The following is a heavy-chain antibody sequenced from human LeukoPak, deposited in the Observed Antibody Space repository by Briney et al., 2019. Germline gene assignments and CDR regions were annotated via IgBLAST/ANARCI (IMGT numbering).Heavy chain of an antibody. CDR2: INSDGSST. J-gene: IGHJ3*02. CDR1: GFTFSSYY. Sequence: PGGSLRLSCAASGFTFSSYYMHWVRQAPGKGPVRVSRINSDGSSTNYADSVKGRFTISRDNAKNTLYLQMNSLRAEDTGVFYCAREDRVDNSPGTFDIWGQGTMVIVSS. CDR3: AREDRVDNSPGTFDI. D-gene: IGHD1-1*01. V-gene: IGHV3-74*01.